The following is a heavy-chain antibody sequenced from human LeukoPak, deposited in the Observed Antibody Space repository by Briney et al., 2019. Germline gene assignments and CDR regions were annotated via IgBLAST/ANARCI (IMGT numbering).Heavy chain of an antibody. CDR1: GFTFSSYA. J-gene: IGHJ4*02. D-gene: IGHD3-22*01. V-gene: IGHV3-23*01. Sequence: GGSLRLSCAASGFTFSSYAMSWVRQAPGKGLEWVSAISGSGGSTYYADSVKGRFTISRDNAKNSLYLQMNSLRAEDTAVYYCARVRYYYDSSGYCRYFDYWGQGTLVTVSS. CDR3: ARVRYYYDSSGYCRYFDY. CDR2: ISGSGGST.